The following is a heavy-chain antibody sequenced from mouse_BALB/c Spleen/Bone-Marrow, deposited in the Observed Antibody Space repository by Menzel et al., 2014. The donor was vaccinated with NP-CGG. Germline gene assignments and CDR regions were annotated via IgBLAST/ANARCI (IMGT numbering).Heavy chain of an antibody. J-gene: IGHJ2*01. CDR1: GYPFSSYW. D-gene: IGHD2-10*02. CDR2: IYPGDGET. Sequence: QVQPKESGAELVRPGSSVKISCKASGYPFSSYWMNWVKQRPGQGLEWIGQIYPGDGETNYNGKFKGNATLTADKSSSTAYMQPISLTSEDSAVYFCARKYGDYWGQGTTLTVSS. CDR3: ARKYGDY. V-gene: IGHV1-80*01.